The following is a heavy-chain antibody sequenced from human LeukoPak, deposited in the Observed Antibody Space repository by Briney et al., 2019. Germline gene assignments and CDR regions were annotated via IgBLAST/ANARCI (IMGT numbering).Heavy chain of an antibody. V-gene: IGHV3-43D*03. CDR3: ARDPTLPLAQYYFDY. J-gene: IGHJ4*02. Sequence: GGSLRLSCAASGFTFDDYAMHWVRQAPGKGLEWVSLISWDGGSTYYADSVKGRFTISRDNSKNSLYLQMNSLRAEDTAVYYCARDPTLPLAQYYFDYWGQGTLVTVSS. CDR1: GFTFDDYA. D-gene: IGHD3-10*01. CDR2: ISWDGGST.